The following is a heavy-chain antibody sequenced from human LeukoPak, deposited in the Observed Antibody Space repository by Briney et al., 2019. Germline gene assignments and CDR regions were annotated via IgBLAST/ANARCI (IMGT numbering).Heavy chain of an antibody. D-gene: IGHD3-22*01. CDR3: ASRRRNYYDSSGYHGLIY. CDR1: GGSFSGYY. J-gene: IGHJ4*02. Sequence: SETLSLTCAVYGGSFSGYYLSWIRQPPGKGLEWIGEINHSGSTNYNPSLKSRVTISVDTSKNQFSLKLSSVTAADTAVYYCASRRRNYYDSSGYHGLIYWGQGTLVTVSS. CDR2: INHSGST. V-gene: IGHV4-34*01.